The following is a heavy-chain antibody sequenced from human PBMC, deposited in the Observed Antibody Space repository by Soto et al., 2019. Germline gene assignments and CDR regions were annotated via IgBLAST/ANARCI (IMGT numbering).Heavy chain of an antibody. J-gene: IGHJ3*02. D-gene: IGHD3-10*01. CDR2: IYYSGST. CDR1: GGSMSSGGYY. V-gene: IGHV4-31*04. Sequence: QVRLQESGPELVKPSQTVSLTCSVSGGSMSSGGYYWSWIRQHPGKGLEWIGYIYYSGSTYYNPSLKGRLTISVDRSKNQFSLKVRSVTVADTAVYYCAKPYYGSGTFAFDIWGQGTMVTVSS. CDR3: AKPYYGSGTFAFDI.